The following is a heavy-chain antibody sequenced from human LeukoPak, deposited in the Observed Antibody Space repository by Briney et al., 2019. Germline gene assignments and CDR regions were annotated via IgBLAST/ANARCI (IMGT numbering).Heavy chain of an antibody. D-gene: IGHD6-13*01. J-gene: IGHJ5*02. CDR3: ARVPSSSWGGWFDP. CDR2: IYYSGNT. V-gene: IGHV4-59*12. Sequence: KPSETLSLTCTVSGGSISSYYWSWIRQPPGKGLEWIGYIYYSGNTNYNPSLKSRVTISVDTSKNQFSLKLSSVTAADTAVYYCARVPSSSWGGWFDPWGQGTLVTVSS. CDR1: GGSISSYY.